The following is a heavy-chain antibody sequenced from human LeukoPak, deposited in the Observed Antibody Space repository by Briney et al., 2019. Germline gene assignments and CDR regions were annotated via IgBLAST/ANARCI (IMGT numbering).Heavy chain of an antibody. CDR1: GFTFSSFA. Sequence: GGSLRLSCEASGFTFSSFAIAWVRQAPGKGLEWVSYVGGSGDFTYYADSVKGRFTISRDNSKNTLYLQMNSLRAEDTAVYFCAKQSNNHYYQKASDYWGQGTLVTVSS. J-gene: IGHJ4*02. CDR2: VGGSGDFT. V-gene: IGHV3-23*01. D-gene: IGHD1-26*01. CDR3: AKQSNNHYYQKASDY.